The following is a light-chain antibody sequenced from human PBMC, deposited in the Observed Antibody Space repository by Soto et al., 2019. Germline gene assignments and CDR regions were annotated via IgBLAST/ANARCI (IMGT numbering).Light chain of an antibody. CDR2: KVS. CDR1: QSLVHRDGNTY. J-gene: IGKJ1*01. CDR3: MQGSHWPPIT. Sequence: DVVVTQSPLSLPVTLRQAASISCRSSQSLVHRDGNTYLSWFRQRPGQSPRRLIYKVSNREAGVADRFSGSGSGTDFTLKTSRVEAEDVGLYYCMQGSHWPPITFGQGTKVEIK. V-gene: IGKV2-30*02.